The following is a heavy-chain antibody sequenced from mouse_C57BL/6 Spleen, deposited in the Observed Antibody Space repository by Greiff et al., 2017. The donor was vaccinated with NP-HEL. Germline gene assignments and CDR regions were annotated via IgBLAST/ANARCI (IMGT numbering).Heavy chain of an antibody. CDR2: IDPSDRYT. J-gene: IGHJ4*01. Sequence: QVQLQQPGAELVKPGASVKLSCKASGYTFTRYWMQWVKQRPGQGLEWIGDIDPSDRYTNYNQKFKGKATLTVDTSSSTAYMQLSSLPSEDSAVYYCARPAYGTPYYAMDYWGQGTSVTVSS. CDR3: ARPAYGTPYYAMDY. CDR1: GYTFTRYW. D-gene: IGHD2-1*01. V-gene: IGHV1-50*01.